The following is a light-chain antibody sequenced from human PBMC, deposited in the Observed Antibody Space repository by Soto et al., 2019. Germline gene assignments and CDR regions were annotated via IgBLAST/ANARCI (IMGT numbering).Light chain of an antibody. J-gene: IGKJ4*01. Sequence: EVVLTQSPATLPLSPGERAALSCRPRQNISSSFFARYPQKGGQAPRLLIYATSNRATGVPDKFSGSGSGTQFSLTISRLEPEDFAVYFCQQYASSPLTFGGGTNIEVK. CDR1: QNISSSF. V-gene: IGKV3-20*01. CDR2: ATS. CDR3: QQYASSPLT.